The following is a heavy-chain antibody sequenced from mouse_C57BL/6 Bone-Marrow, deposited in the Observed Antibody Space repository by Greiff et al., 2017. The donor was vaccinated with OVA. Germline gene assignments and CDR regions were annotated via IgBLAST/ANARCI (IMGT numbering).Heavy chain of an antibody. CDR1: GYTFTSYW. Sequence: QVQLQQPGAELVKPGASVKVSCKASGYTFTSYWMHWVKQRPGQGLEWIGRIHPSDSDSNYNQKFKGKATLTVDKSSSTAYMQLSILTSEDSAVYYCAMGWLRLYYFDYWGQGTTLTVSS. D-gene: IGHD2-2*01. CDR2: IHPSDSDS. J-gene: IGHJ2*01. V-gene: IGHV1-74*01. CDR3: AMGWLRLYYFDY.